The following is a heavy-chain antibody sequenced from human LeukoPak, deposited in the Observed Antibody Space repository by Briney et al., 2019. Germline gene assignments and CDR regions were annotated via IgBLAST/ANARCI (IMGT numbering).Heavy chain of an antibody. CDR2: IYYSGST. D-gene: IGHD3-10*01. J-gene: IGHJ5*02. CDR1: GGSISGSSYY. Sequence: SETLSLTCTVSGGSISGSSYYWGWIRQPPGKGLEWIGSIYYSGSTYYNPSLKSRVTISVDTSKNQFSLKLSSVTAADTAVYYCARDKLIYYYGSGRGPFDPWGQGTLVTVSS. CDR3: ARDKLIYYYGSGRGPFDP. V-gene: IGHV4-39*02.